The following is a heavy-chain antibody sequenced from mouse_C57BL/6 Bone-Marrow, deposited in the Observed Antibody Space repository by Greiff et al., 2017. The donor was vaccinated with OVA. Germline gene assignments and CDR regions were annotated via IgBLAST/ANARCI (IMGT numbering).Heavy chain of an antibody. V-gene: IGHV14-3*01. CDR2: IDPANGNT. CDR1: GFNIKNTY. Sequence: VQLQQSVAELVRPGASVKLSCTASGFNIKNTYMHWVKQRPEQGLEWIGRIDPANGNTKYAPKFQGKATIPADTSSNTAYLQLSSLTSEDTAIYYCASPPYYYGSSPYWYFDVWGTGTTVTVSS. J-gene: IGHJ1*03. D-gene: IGHD1-1*01. CDR3: ASPPYYYGSSPYWYFDV.